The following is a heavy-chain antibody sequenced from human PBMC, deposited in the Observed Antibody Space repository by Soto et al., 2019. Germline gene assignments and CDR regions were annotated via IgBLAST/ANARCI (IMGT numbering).Heavy chain of an antibody. D-gene: IGHD5-12*01. CDR1: GFTFSDYY. Sequence: QVQLVESGGGLVKPGGSLRLSCAASGFTFSDYYMTWIRPAPGRGLEWVSYISGSGHSIYYADTVKGRFNIHRDNANNSLHLQMNSLGAEDTAVYFCARVGSGYGDRDVWGKGTPVTVSS. CDR3: ARVGSGYGDRDV. CDR2: ISGSGHSI. V-gene: IGHV3-11*01. J-gene: IGHJ6*03.